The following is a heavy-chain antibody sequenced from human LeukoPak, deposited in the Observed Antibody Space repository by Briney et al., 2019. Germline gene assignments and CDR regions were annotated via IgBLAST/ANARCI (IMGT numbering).Heavy chain of an antibody. V-gene: IGHV4-61*02. D-gene: IGHD3-16*02. CDR3: ARDRILYYDYVWGSYRPPPLFDY. CDR1: GGSISSGSYY. CDR2: IYTSGST. J-gene: IGHJ4*02. Sequence: EPSETLSLTCTVSGGSISSGSYYWSWIRQPAGKGLEWIGRIYTSGSTNYNPSLKSRVTISVDTSKNQFSLKLSSVTAADTAVYYCARDRILYYDYVWGSYRPPPLFDYWGQGTLVTVSS.